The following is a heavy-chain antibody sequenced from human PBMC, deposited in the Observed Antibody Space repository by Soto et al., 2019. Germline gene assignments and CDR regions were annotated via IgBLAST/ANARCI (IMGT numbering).Heavy chain of an antibody. V-gene: IGHV5-10-1*01. CDR3: AGPGTYASYGMEV. CDR2: IDPADSYT. D-gene: IGHD3-16*01. CDR1: GHSLTSFW. J-gene: IGHJ6*02. Sequence: GESLKISCKASGHSLTSFWITWVRQMPGKGLEWMGRIDPADSYTNYSPSFQGHVTMSADKSTRTAFLQWSSLRASDSAMYYCAGPGTYASYGMEVWGQGTTVTVSS.